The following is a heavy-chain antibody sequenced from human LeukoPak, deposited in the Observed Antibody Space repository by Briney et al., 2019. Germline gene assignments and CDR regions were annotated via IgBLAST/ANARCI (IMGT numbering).Heavy chain of an antibody. CDR1: GGTFSSYA. CDR2: IIPIFGTA. V-gene: IGHV1-69*13. J-gene: IGHJ5*02. CDR3: ARGGPGLSRIAAAGKSRYCSGGSCYPGWFDP. Sequence: SVKVSCTASGGTFSSYAISWVRQAPGQGLEWMGGIIPIFGTANYAQKFQGRVTITADESTSTAYMELSSLRSEDTAVYYCARGGPGLSRIAAAGKSRYCSGGSCYPGWFDPWGQGTLVTVSS. D-gene: IGHD2-15*01.